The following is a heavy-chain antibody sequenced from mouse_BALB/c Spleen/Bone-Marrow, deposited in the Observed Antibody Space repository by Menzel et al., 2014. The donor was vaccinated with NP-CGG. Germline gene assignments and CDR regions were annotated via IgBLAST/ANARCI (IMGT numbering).Heavy chain of an antibody. CDR3: ARDYYGYGSFAY. Sequence: QVHVKQSGPELVKPGASVRISCKASCYIFTSYYIYWVKQRPGQGLEWIGWIYPGNVNTKYNEKFKGKATLTADKSSSTAYMQLSILTSEDSAVYFCARDYYGYGSFAYWGQGTLVTVSA. CDR1: CYIFTSYY. V-gene: IGHV1S56*01. J-gene: IGHJ3*01. D-gene: IGHD1-2*01. CDR2: IYPGNVNT.